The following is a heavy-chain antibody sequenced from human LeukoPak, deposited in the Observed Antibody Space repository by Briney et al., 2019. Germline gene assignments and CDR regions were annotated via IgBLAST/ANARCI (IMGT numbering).Heavy chain of an antibody. CDR1: GGSISSYY. V-gene: IGHV4-59*08. Sequence: SETLSPTCTVSGGSISSYYWSWIRQPPGKGLEWIGYIYYSGSTNYNPSLKSRVTISVDTSKNQFSLKLSSVTAADTAMYYCAKSNGYGLIDYWGQGTLVTVSS. D-gene: IGHD5-12*01. CDR3: AKSNGYGLIDY. CDR2: IYYSGST. J-gene: IGHJ4*02.